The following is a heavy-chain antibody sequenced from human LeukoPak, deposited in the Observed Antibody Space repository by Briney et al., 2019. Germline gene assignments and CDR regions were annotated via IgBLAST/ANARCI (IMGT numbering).Heavy chain of an antibody. J-gene: IGHJ4*02. CDR3: ARDYYDDFDY. Sequence: GGSLRLSCAASGFTFSSYSMNWVRQAPGKGLEWVSYISSSSGTIYYADSVKGRFTISRDNSKNSLCLQMNSLRAEDTAVYYCARDYYDDFDYWGQGTLVTVSS. CDR1: GFTFSSYS. CDR2: ISSSSGTI. D-gene: IGHD3-22*01. V-gene: IGHV3-48*01.